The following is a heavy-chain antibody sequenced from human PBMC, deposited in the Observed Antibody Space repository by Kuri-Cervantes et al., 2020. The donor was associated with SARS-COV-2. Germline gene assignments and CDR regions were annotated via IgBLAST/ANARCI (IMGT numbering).Heavy chain of an antibody. Sequence: ASVKVSCKVSGNTLTELPLHWVRQAPGKGLEWMGGFDPEQREIIYAQKFQGSVSMTEDTSTDTAYMELSSLRSEDTAVYYCATEGYSIIIWAFAHWGQGTKVTVSS. CDR3: ATEGYSIIIWAFAH. D-gene: IGHD3-22*01. J-gene: IGHJ3*01. V-gene: IGHV1-24*01. CDR2: FDPEQREI. CDR1: GNTLTELP.